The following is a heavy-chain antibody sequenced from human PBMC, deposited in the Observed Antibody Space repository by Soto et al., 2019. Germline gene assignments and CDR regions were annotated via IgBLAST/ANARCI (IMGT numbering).Heavy chain of an antibody. CDR2: INPNSGGT. J-gene: IGHJ3*02. V-gene: IGHV1-2*04. CDR3: ARDRSGSYPPDDAFDI. CDR1: GYTFTGYY. D-gene: IGHD1-26*01. Sequence: QVQLVQSGAAVKKPGASVKVSCKASGYTFTGYYMHWVRQAPGQGLEWMGWINPNSGGTNYAQKFQGWVTMTRDTSISTAYMELSRLRSDDTAVYYCARDRSGSYPPDDAFDIWGQGTMVTVSS.